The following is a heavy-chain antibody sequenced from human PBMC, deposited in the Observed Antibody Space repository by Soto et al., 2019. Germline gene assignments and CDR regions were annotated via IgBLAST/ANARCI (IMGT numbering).Heavy chain of an antibody. Sequence: EVQLLESGGALVQPGGSLRLSCTTSGFTFSTTGMLWLRQPPGKGLEWVSAIGPDPSNTKYTDSVKGRFIISRDNSKNTVFLQMTSLGAEDTALYYCTTARHCSSDACPAAEWGQGTLTTVSS. CDR2: IGPDPSNT. V-gene: IGHV3-23*01. CDR3: TTARHCSSDACPAAE. D-gene: IGHD2-2*01. CDR1: GFTFSTTG. J-gene: IGHJ4*02.